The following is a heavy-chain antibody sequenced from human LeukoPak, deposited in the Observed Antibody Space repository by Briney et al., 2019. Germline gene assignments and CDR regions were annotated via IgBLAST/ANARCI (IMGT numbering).Heavy chain of an antibody. CDR3: ARDHLGSNYFDY. CDR1: GGSISSGGYY. CDR2: IYYSGST. Sequence: SQTLSLTCIVSGGSISSGGYYWSWIRQHPGKGLEWIGYIYYSGSTYYNPSLKSRVTISVDTSKNQFSLKLSSVTAADTAVYYCARDHLGSNYFDYWGQGTLVTVSS. J-gene: IGHJ4*02. D-gene: IGHD2-15*01. V-gene: IGHV4-31*02.